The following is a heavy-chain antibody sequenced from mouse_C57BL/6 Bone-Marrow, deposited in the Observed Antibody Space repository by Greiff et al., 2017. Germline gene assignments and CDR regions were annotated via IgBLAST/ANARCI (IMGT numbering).Heavy chain of an antibody. J-gene: IGHJ4*01. CDR2: IWTGGGT. CDR1: GFSLTSYS. V-gene: IGHV2-9-1*01. Sequence: VKVVESGPGLVAPSQSLSITCTVSGFSLTSYSISWVRQPPGKGLEWLGVIWTGGGTNYNSALKSRLSISKDNSKSQVFLKMNSLQTDDTARYYCARTYGTDYYAMDYWGQGTSVTVSS. CDR3: ARTYGTDYYAMDY. D-gene: IGHD1-1*01.